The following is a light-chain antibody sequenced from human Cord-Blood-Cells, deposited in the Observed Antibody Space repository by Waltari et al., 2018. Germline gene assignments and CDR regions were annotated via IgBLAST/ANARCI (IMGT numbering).Light chain of an antibody. CDR1: QSMSSW. J-gene: IGKJ2*01. CDR3: QQYNSYSPYT. CDR2: DAS. Sequence: DIQMTQSPSTLPASVGDRVTITCRASQSMSSWLAWYQQKQRKAPKLLIYDASSLESGAPLRSSVSGSGSGFTLTLSSMQPDDFATYYCQQYNSYSPYTFGQGTKLEIK. V-gene: IGKV1-5*01.